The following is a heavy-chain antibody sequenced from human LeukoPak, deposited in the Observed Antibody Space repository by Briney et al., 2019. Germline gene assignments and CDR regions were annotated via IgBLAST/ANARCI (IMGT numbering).Heavy chain of an antibody. V-gene: IGHV3-7*01. CDR1: GFTFTNSW. CDR3: ARDTDGSLDY. D-gene: IGHD1-26*01. Sequence: PGGSLRLSCAPSGFTFTNSWMAWVRQAPGKGLEWVANIKQDGSTKHYMDSLKGRFTISRDNPKNSLYLQMNSLRADDTAIYYCARDTDGSLDYWGQGILVTVAS. J-gene: IGHJ4*02. CDR2: IKQDGSTK.